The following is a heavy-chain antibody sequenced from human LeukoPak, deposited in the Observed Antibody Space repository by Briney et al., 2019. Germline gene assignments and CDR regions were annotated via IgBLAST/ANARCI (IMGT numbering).Heavy chain of an antibody. CDR2: IRPETGEP. D-gene: IGHD3-9*01. J-gene: IGHJ4*02. V-gene: IGHV1-24*01. Sequence: GASVKVSCKISGFGLSVLSIQWMRQAPGKGLEWVGGIRPETGEPIYAQKFQGRVTVPEDPVTDTGYMELRSLTSDETAVYYCATVAFGPYYDILAGYSTSDYWRQGTLVTVSS. CDR1: GFGLSVLS. CDR3: ATVAFGPYYDILAGYSTSDY.